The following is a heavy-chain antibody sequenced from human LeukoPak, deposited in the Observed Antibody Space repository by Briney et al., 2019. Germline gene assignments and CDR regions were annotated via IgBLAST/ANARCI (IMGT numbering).Heavy chain of an antibody. CDR3: ARGGYYGLGNDFRFDP. V-gene: IGHV3-21*01. Sequence: PGGSLRLSCAASGFTVSSYSMNWVRQAPGKGLEWVSSISSSSSYIYYADSVKGRFTISRDNAKNSLYLQMNSLRAEDTAVYYCARGGYYGLGNDFRFDPWGQGTLVTVSS. CDR1: GFTVSSYS. CDR2: ISSSSSYI. D-gene: IGHD3-10*01. J-gene: IGHJ5*02.